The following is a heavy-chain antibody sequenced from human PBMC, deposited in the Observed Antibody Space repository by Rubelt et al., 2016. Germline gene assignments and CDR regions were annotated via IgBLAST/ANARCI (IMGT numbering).Heavy chain of an antibody. CDR1: GGSISSSSYY. D-gene: IGHD4-17*01. V-gene: IGHV4-39*07. J-gene: IGHJ4*02. CDR2: IYYSGST. CDR3: ARDGTFYGDATSLGY. Sequence: QLQLQESGPGLVKPSETLSLTCTVSGGSISSSSYYWGWIRQPPGKGLEWIGSIYYSGSTYYNPSPKGRVAISVDTSKNQFSLKLSSVTAADTAVYYCARDGTFYGDATSLGYWGQGTLVTVSS.